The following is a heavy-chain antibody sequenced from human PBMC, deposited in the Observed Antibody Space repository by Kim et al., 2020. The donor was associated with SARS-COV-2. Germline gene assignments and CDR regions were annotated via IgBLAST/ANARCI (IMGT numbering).Heavy chain of an antibody. Sequence: ASVKVSCKASGYTFTSYYMHWVRQAPGQGLEWMGIINPSGGSTSYAQKFQGRVTMTRDTSTSTVYMELSSLRSEDTAVYYCAREGIAAAGNLADAFDIWGQGTMVTVSS. CDR1: GYTFTSYY. CDR3: AREGIAAAGNLADAFDI. D-gene: IGHD6-13*01. V-gene: IGHV1-46*01. J-gene: IGHJ3*02. CDR2: INPSGGST.